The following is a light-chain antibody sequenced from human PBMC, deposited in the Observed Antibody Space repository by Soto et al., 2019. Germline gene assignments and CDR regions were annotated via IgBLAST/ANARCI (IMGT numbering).Light chain of an antibody. Sequence: SYELAQPPSVSVAPGQTARITCGGNNIGSKSVHWYQQKPGQAPVLDVYDDRDRSSGIPERFSGSNSGNTATLTISRVEAGDDADDYCQVWDCSSDLHNYVFGTGAKAT. V-gene: IGLV3-21*02. CDR3: QVWDCSSDLHNYV. CDR2: DDR. CDR1: NIGSKS. J-gene: IGLJ1*01.